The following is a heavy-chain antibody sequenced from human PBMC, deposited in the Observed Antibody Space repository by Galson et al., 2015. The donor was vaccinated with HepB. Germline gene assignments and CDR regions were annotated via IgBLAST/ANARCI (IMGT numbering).Heavy chain of an antibody. CDR1: GFTFSSYS. CDR3: ARNLRIAAAGQHFDF. V-gene: IGHV3-21*01. Sequence: SLRLSCAASGFTFSSYSMNWVHQAPGKGLEWVSSISSSSSYIYYADSVKGRFTISRDNAKNSLYLQMNSLTAEDTAVYYCARNLRIAAAGQHFDFWGQGTLVTVSS. J-gene: IGHJ4*02. CDR2: ISSSSSYI. D-gene: IGHD6-13*01.